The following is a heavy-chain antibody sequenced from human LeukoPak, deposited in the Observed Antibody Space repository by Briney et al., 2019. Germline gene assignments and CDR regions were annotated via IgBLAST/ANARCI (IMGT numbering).Heavy chain of an antibody. CDR3: ARTRGNAFDI. Sequence: GGSLRLSCAASGFTFSNYDMHWVRQATGKRLEWVSAIGTAGDTYYPDSVKGRFTISRENAKNSLYLRMRTLRAEDTAVYYCARTRGNAFDIWGLGTLVTVSS. CDR2: IGTAGDT. J-gene: IGHJ3*02. D-gene: IGHD3-10*01. V-gene: IGHV3-13*01. CDR1: GFTFSNYD.